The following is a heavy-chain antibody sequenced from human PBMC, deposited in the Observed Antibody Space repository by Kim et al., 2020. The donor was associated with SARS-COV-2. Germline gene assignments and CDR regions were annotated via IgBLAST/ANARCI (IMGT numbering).Heavy chain of an antibody. V-gene: IGHV4-39*01. D-gene: IGHD3-22*01. CDR1: GGSISSSSYY. Sequence: SENLSLTCTVSGGSISSSSYYWGWIRQPPGKGLEWIGSIYYSGSTYYNPSLKSRVTISVDTSKNQFSLKLSSVTAADTAVYYCARHVSRSYYYDSSGPGRAFDIWGQGTMVTVSS. CDR3: ARHVSRSYYYDSSGPGRAFDI. CDR2: IYYSGST. J-gene: IGHJ3*02.